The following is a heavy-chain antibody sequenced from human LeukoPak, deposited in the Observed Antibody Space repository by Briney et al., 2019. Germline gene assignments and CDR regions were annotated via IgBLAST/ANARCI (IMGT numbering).Heavy chain of an antibody. J-gene: IGHJ4*02. Sequence: PSETLSLTCAVYGGSFSGYYWSWIRQPPGKGLEWIGEINHSGSTNYNPSLKSRVTISVDTSKNQFSLKLSSVTAADTAVYYCARRTPYCSSTSCSPWYWGQGTLVTVSS. D-gene: IGHD2-2*01. CDR2: INHSGST. V-gene: IGHV4-34*01. CDR1: GGSFSGYY. CDR3: ARRTPYCSSTSCSPWY.